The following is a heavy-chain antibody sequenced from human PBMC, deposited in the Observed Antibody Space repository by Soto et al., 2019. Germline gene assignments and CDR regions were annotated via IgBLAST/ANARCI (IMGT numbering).Heavy chain of an antibody. CDR2: ISYDGSNK. D-gene: IGHD1-1*01. Sequence: GGSLRLSCAASGFTFSSYAMHWVRQAPGKGLEWVAVISYDGSNKYYADSVKGRFTISRDNSKNTLYLQMNSLRAEDTAVYYCARVGSTAPAFDIWGQGTMVTVSS. V-gene: IGHV3-30-3*01. CDR1: GFTFSSYA. J-gene: IGHJ3*02. CDR3: ARVGSTAPAFDI.